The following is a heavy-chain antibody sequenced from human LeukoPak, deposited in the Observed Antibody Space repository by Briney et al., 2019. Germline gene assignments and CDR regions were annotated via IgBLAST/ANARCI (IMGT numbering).Heavy chain of an antibody. CDR2: IYPGDSDT. J-gene: IGHJ4*02. Sequence: GESLKISCKGSGYSFTTYWIGLVRQMSGKGLECMGIIYPGDSDTRYSPSFQGQVTISADKSISTAYLQWSSLKASDSAMYYCARSASGWGFDDWGQGTLVTVSS. CDR1: GYSFTTYW. V-gene: IGHV5-51*01. D-gene: IGHD6-19*01. CDR3: ARSASGWGFDD.